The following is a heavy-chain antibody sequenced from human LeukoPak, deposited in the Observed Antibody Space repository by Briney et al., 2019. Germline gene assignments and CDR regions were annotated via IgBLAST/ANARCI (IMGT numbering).Heavy chain of an antibody. D-gene: IGHD3-16*01. V-gene: IGHV4-59*01. CDR1: GGSFSSYY. J-gene: IGHJ4*02. CDR2: IYHTGST. CDR3: ARGGSRQISSSDFDY. Sequence: PSETLSLTCTVSGGSFSSYYWNWIRQTPGKGLEWIAYIYHTGSTEYNPSLGSRVTISIDTSRNQFSLKVISVTAADTAVYYCARGGSRQISSSDFDYWGQGTLVTVSS.